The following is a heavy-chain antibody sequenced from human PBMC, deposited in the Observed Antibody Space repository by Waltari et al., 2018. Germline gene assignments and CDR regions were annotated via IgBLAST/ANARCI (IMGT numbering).Heavy chain of an antibody. D-gene: IGHD5-18*01. CDR3: ARPFGYSYGYFDY. CDR2: IIPIFGTA. Sequence: QVQLVQSGAEVKKPGSSVKVSCKASGGTFSSYAISWVRQAPGQGLEWMGGIIPIFGTANYAEKFRGRVASTADEATSTVYMVLSSLRAEDTAVYYGARPFGYSYGYFDYWGQGALVIVSS. CDR1: GGTFSSYA. V-gene: IGHV1-69*01. J-gene: IGHJ4*02.